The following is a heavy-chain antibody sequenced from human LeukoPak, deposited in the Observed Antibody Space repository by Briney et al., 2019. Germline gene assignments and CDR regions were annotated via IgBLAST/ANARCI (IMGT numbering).Heavy chain of an antibody. CDR1: GGSISSYY. D-gene: IGHD5-18*01. J-gene: IGHJ5*02. Sequence: SETLSLTCTVSGGSISSYYWSWIRQPPGKGLEWIGYIYCSGSTNYNPSLKSRVTISVDTSKNQFSLKLSSVTAADTAVYYCARQYSYGPNWFDPWGQGTLVTVSS. CDR2: IYCSGST. CDR3: ARQYSYGPNWFDP. V-gene: IGHV4-59*01.